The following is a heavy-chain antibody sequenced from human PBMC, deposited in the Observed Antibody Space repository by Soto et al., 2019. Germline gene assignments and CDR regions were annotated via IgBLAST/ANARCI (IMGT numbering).Heavy chain of an antibody. CDR1: GGSISSYY. V-gene: IGHV4-4*07. CDR3: ARVGYYYSSGRGYSYGMDV. CDR2: IYTSGST. J-gene: IGHJ6*02. D-gene: IGHD3-22*01. Sequence: SETLSLTCTVSGGSISSYYWSWIRQPAGKGLEWIGRIYTSGSTNYNPSLTSRVTMSVDTSKNQFSLKLSSVTAAATAVYYCARVGYYYSSGRGYSYGMDVWGQGTTVTVSS.